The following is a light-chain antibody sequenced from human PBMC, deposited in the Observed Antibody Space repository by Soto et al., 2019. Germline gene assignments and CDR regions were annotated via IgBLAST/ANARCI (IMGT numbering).Light chain of an antibody. V-gene: IGLV2-14*01. CDR3: SSYAGSSNV. CDR2: EVD. Sequence: QSVLTQPASVSGSPGQSITISCTGTSSDVGGYNFVSWYQQYPGKAPKLIIYEVDSRPSGVSNRFSGSKSGNTASLTISGLRAEDEADYYCSSYAGSSNVFGTGTKVTVL. J-gene: IGLJ1*01. CDR1: SSDVGGYNF.